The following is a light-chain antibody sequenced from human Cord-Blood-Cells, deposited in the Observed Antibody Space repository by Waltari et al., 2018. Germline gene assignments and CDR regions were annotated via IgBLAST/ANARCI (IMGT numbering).Light chain of an antibody. Sequence: DVVMTESPVSLHVPLGLPASTSCRSTQTRVDSDGNTYFNWFQQQPGHSPRRLIFNVSTRDAGVPDRISGSGSGTDFTLKISRVEAEDVGVYYCMQGTHWPLTFGGGTKVEIK. V-gene: IGKV2-30*01. CDR3: MQGTHWPLT. CDR2: NVS. CDR1: QTRVDSDGNTY. J-gene: IGKJ4*01.